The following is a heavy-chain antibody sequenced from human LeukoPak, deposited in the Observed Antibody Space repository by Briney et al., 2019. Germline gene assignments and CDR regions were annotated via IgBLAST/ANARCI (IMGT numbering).Heavy chain of an antibody. CDR2: IDSDGSST. Sequence: QPGGSLRLSCAASGXTFSSYWMHWVRQAPGKGLVWVSRIDSDGSSTTYADSVKGRFTISRDNAKNTLYLQMNGLRAEDTAVYYCARPPYSSGSFDLWGRGTLVTVSS. J-gene: IGHJ2*01. V-gene: IGHV3-74*01. D-gene: IGHD6-19*01. CDR1: GXTFSSYW. CDR3: ARPPYSSGSFDL.